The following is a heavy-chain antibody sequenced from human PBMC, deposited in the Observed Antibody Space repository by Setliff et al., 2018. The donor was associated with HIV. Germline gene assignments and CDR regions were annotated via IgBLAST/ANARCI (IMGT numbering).Heavy chain of an antibody. CDR2: IHHSGNT. CDR3: AREGDGIDF. V-gene: IGHV4-38-2*02. CDR1: GYSISSGYY. Sequence: SETLSLTCPVSGYSISSGYYWGWIRQPPGRGLEWIGAIHHSGNTYYNPSLKSRVTISVDTSKNLFSLKVNSVTAADTAVYYCAREGDGIDFWGQGTPVTVSS. D-gene: IGHD2-21*02. J-gene: IGHJ4*02.